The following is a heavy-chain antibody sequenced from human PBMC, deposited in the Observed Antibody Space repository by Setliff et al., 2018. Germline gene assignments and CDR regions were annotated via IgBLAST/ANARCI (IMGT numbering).Heavy chain of an antibody. D-gene: IGHD3-16*01. Sequence: GGSLRLSCTGSGFNFANYAVSWVRQAPGKGLEWIAFIRSNSFGGTKEYAASVKDRFTFTRDDFASVAYLQMDSLKSDDTAIYYCARVDDYIWGTFHSMDYWGQGTLVTVSS. J-gene: IGHJ4*02. CDR2: IRSNSFGGTK. CDR3: ARVDDYIWGTFHSMDY. CDR1: GFNFANYA. V-gene: IGHV3-49*04.